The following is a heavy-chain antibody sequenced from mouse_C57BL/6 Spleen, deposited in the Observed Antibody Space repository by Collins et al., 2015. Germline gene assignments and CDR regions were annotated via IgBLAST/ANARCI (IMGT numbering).Heavy chain of an antibody. Sequence: QVQLQQPGAELVRPGSSVKLSCKASGYTFTSYWMDWVKQRPGQGLEWIGNIYPSDSETHYNQKFKDKATLTVDKSSSTAYMQLSSLTSEDSAVYYCARERDYDGYYVRFAYWGQGDSGHCLC. CDR3: ARERDYDGYYVRFAY. V-gene: IGHV1-61*01. D-gene: IGHD2-3*01. CDR2: IYPSDSET. CDR1: GYTFTSYW. J-gene: IGHJ3*01.